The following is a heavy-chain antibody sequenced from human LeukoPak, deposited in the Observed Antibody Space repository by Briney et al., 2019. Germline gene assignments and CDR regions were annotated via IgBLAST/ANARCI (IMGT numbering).Heavy chain of an antibody. V-gene: IGHV3-30*18. CDR3: AKIMGDYPLSYFDY. CDR1: GFTFSDHG. J-gene: IGHJ4*02. D-gene: IGHD4-17*01. CDR2: ISFDGSQK. Sequence: PGGSLKLSCLGSGFTFSDHGIQWVRQVPGKGLEWLAVISFDGSQKYYVDSVKGRFIISRDNSKNTLYLQMNSLRAEDTAVYYCAKIMGDYPLSYFDYWGQGTLVTVSS.